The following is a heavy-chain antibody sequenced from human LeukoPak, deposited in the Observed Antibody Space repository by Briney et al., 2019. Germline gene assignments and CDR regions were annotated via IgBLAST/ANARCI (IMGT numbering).Heavy chain of an antibody. CDR1: GFTFSSYW. Sequence: PGGSLRLSCAVSGFTFSSYWMHWVRQAPGKGLVWVSRINSDGSSTSYADSVKGRFTISRGNAKNTLYLQMNSLRAEDTAVYYCARDGWYSSGWRDYWGQGTLVTVSS. D-gene: IGHD6-19*01. CDR2: INSDGSST. J-gene: IGHJ4*02. CDR3: ARDGWYSSGWRDY. V-gene: IGHV3-74*01.